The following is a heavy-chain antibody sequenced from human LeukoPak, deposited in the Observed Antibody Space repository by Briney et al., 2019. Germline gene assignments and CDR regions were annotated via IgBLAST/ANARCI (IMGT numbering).Heavy chain of an antibody. CDR2: IKGDGAST. V-gene: IGHV3-74*01. CDR3: ARDGLAAAADY. D-gene: IGHD6-13*01. CDR1: GFTFSTHW. Sequence: GGSLRLSCTVSGFTFSTHWMRWVRQAPGKGLVWVSHIKGDGASTNYADSVKGRFTISRDNAKNTLFLQMNSLRAEDTAVYYCARDGLAAAADYWGQGTLVTVSS. J-gene: IGHJ4*02.